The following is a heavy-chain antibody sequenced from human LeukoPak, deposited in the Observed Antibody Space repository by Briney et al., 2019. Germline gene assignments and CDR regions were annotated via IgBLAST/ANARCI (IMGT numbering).Heavy chain of an antibody. CDR1: GFTFSSYS. Sequence: GGSLRLSCAASGFTFSSYSMNWVRQAPGKGLEWVSSISSSSSYIYYADSVKGRFTISRDNAKNSLYLQMNSLRAEDTAVYYCASMTIAAAGYDYWGQGTLVTVSS. V-gene: IGHV3-21*01. J-gene: IGHJ4*02. CDR3: ASMTIAAAGYDY. D-gene: IGHD6-13*01. CDR2: ISSSSSYI.